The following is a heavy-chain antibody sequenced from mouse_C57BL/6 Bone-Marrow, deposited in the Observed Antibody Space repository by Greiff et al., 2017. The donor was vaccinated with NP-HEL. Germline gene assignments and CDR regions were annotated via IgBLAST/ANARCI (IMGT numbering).Heavy chain of an antibody. CDR1: GYTFTSYG. D-gene: IGHD2-5*01. Sequence: QVQLQQSGAELARPGASVKLSCKASGYTFTSYGISWVKQRTGQGLAWIGEIYPRSGNTYYNEKFKGKATLTADKSSSTAYMELRSLTSEDSAVYFCARFIVGDHYAMDYWGQGTSVTVSS. CDR2: IYPRSGNT. CDR3: ARFIVGDHYAMDY. J-gene: IGHJ4*01. V-gene: IGHV1-81*01.